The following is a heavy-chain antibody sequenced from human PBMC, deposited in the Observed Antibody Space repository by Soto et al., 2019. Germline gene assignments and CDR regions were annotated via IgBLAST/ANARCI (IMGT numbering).Heavy chain of an antibody. CDR1: GFTFSSYA. J-gene: IGHJ6*02. V-gene: IGHV3-23*01. Sequence: GGSLRLSCVASGFTFSSYAMSWVRQAPGKGLEWVSAISGSGGSTYYADSVKGRFTISRDNSKNTLYLQMNSLRAEDTAVYYCAKAGRYSSSSYYYYGMDVWGQGTTVTVSS. D-gene: IGHD6-6*01. CDR2: ISGSGGST. CDR3: AKAGRYSSSSYYYYGMDV.